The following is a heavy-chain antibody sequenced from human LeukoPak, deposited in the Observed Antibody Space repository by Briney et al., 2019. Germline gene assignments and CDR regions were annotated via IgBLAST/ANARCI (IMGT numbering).Heavy chain of an antibody. CDR1: GFTFNTYW. V-gene: IGHV3-74*01. CDR2: ISSDGIAT. J-gene: IGHJ5*01. D-gene: IGHD3-22*01. CDR3: ATVNSGYYSPFDS. Sequence: PGGSLRLSCAASGFTFNTYWIHWVRQAPGKGLVWVSRISSDGIATAYAESVKGRFTISRDNAKNTLYLQMSSLRVDDTGLYYCATVNSGYYSPFDSWGQGTLVTVSS.